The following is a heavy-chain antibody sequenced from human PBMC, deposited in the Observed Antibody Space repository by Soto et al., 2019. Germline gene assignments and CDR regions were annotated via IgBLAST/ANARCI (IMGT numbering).Heavy chain of an antibody. CDR1: GFTFSSYA. D-gene: IGHD3-10*01. V-gene: IGHV3-23*01. CDR2: ISGSGGST. Sequence: EVQLLESGGGLVQPGGSLRLSCAASGFTFSSYAMSWVRQAPGKGLEWVSAISGSGGSTYYADSVKGRFTISRDNSKNTLYLQMNSLRAEDTAVYYCAKEGPTEILWFGELLGDYYYYYMDVWGKGTTVTVSS. J-gene: IGHJ6*03. CDR3: AKEGPTEILWFGELLGDYYYYYMDV.